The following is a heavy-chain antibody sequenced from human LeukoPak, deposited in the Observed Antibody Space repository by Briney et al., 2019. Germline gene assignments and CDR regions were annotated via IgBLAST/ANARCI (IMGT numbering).Heavy chain of an antibody. CDR1: GGSINNYH. Sequence: PETLSLTCTVSGGSINNYHWSWIRQPAGKGLEWIGQIYTDGSTNYNPPLKSRVTMSIDTTEDRVSLTIRSVTAADTAFYYCARRDISSGWSFDYWGQGTLVTVSS. CDR2: IYTDGST. CDR3: ARRDISSGWSFDY. D-gene: IGHD6-19*01. J-gene: IGHJ4*02. V-gene: IGHV4-4*07.